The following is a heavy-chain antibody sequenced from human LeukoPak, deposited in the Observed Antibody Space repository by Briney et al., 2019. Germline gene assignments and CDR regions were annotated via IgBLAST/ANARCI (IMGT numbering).Heavy chain of an antibody. V-gene: IGHV3-30*18. CDR1: GFSFSSFA. Sequence: GGSLRLSCAASGFSFSSFAMTWVRQAPGKGLEWVAVISYDGSNKYYADSVKGRFTISRDNSKNTLYLQMNSLRAEDTAVYYCAKGDDDFGWELRPFDYWGQGTLVTVSS. CDR2: ISYDGSNK. J-gene: IGHJ4*02. D-gene: IGHD1-26*01. CDR3: AKGDDDFGWELRPFDY.